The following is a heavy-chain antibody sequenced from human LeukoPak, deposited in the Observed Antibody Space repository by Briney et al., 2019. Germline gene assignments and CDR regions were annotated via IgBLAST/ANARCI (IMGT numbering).Heavy chain of an antibody. CDR2: IASSGSPT. Sequence: GGSLRLSCAASGFTLSTYEMTWVRQAPGKGLEWISFIASSGSPTFYADSVKGRFTIFRDTAKNSLFLQMNNLRGEDTAVYYCARDISSSTRAFDIWGQGTMVTVS. V-gene: IGHV3-48*03. J-gene: IGHJ3*02. CDR3: ARDISSSTRAFDI. D-gene: IGHD2-15*01. CDR1: GFTLSTYE.